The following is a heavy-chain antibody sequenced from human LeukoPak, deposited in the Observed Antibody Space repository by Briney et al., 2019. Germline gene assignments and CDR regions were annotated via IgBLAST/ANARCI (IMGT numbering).Heavy chain of an antibody. J-gene: IGHJ4*02. D-gene: IGHD1-26*01. CDR2: ITSDGSTS. CDR1: GFTFDDYG. V-gene: IGHV3-74*01. CDR3: TRGLYGSPGDN. Sequence: GGSLRLSCAASGFTFDDYGMSWVRQAPGKGLLWVSRITSDGSTSDYADSVMGRFTMSRDNAKNTVYLHMNSLGAEDTAVYYCTRGLYGSPGDNWGQGTLVTVSS.